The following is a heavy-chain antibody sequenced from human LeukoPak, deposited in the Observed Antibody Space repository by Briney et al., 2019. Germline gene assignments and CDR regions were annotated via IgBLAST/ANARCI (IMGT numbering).Heavy chain of an antibody. J-gene: IGHJ4*02. D-gene: IGHD3-22*01. CDR1: GGSISSYY. V-gene: IGHV4-59*01. CDR2: IYYSGST. Sequence: SETLSLTCTVSGGSISSYYWSWIRQPPGKGLEWIGYIYYSGSTNYNPSLKSRVTIPVDTSKNQFSLKLSSVTAADTAVYYCARDYYDSSGYNYFDYWGQGTLVTVSS. CDR3: ARDYYDSSGYNYFDY.